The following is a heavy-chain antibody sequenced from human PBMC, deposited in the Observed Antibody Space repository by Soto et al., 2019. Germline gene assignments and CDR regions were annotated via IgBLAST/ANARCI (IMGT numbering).Heavy chain of an antibody. CDR2: ISGSGGST. D-gene: IGHD6-19*01. J-gene: IGHJ4*02. V-gene: IGHV3-23*01. CDR3: AKEGGSGWPPLPYFDY. CDR1: GFTFSSYS. Sequence: GGSLRLSCAASGFTFSSYSMSWVRQAPGKGLEWVADISGSGGSTYYVDSVKGRFTISRDNAKNTLYLQMNSLRAEDTAVYYYAKEGGSGWPPLPYFDYWGQGTLVTVSS.